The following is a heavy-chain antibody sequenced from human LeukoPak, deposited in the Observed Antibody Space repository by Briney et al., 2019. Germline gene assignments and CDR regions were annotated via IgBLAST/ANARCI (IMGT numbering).Heavy chain of an antibody. CDR2: IRSKAYGGTT. CDR3: SRGDTVPNAKYYFDY. D-gene: IGHD2-2*01. Sequence: QSGGSLRLSCTASGFTFGDYGMSWCRQAPGKGLEWVGFIRSKAYGGTTEYAASVKGRFTVSRDDSKSIAYLRMNSLKTEDTAVYYCSRGDTVPNAKYYFDYWGQGILVTVSS. J-gene: IGHJ4*02. V-gene: IGHV3-49*03. CDR1: GFTFGDYG.